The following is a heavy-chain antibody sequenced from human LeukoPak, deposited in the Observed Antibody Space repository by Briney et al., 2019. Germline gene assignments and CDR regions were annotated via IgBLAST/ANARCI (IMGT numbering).Heavy chain of an antibody. J-gene: IGHJ4*02. CDR3: VRDRGRWELLRDYSDY. D-gene: IGHD1-26*01. CDR1: GYTFIAHY. Sequence: ASVKVSCKTSGYTFIAHYIHWVRQAPGQGLEWMGWINPNIGGTYSAQKFQDRVTMTRNKSITTVYMDLSRLKSDDTAVYYCVRDRGRWELLRDYSDYWGQGTLVTVSS. CDR2: INPNIGGT. V-gene: IGHV1-2*02.